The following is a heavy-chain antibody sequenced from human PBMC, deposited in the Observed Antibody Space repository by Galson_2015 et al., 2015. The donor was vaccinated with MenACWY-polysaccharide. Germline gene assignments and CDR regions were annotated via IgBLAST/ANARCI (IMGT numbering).Heavy chain of an antibody. Sequence: QSGAEVKKPGESLQISCKASGSLFTSFAIGWVRQMPGKGLEWLGIIYPSDSDVKYNPSFQGQVTFSADRSTNAAYLQWSSLKASDSAMYYCARKDHGTGSMDVWGQGTTVTVSS. CDR2: IYPSDSDV. CDR3: ARKDHGTGSMDV. J-gene: IGHJ6*02. V-gene: IGHV5-51*01. D-gene: IGHD3-10*01. CDR1: GSLFTSFA.